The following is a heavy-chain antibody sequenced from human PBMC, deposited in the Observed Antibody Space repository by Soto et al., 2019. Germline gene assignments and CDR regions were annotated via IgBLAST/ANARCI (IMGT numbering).Heavy chain of an antibody. CDR3: ARDHPSYYDFWSGYYSPLDY. V-gene: IGHV3-21*01. Sequence: PGGSLRLSCAASGFTFSSYSMNWVRQAPGKGLEWVSSISSSSSYIYYADSVKGRFTISRDNAKNSLYLQMNSLRAEDTAVYYCARDHPSYYDFWSGYYSPLDYWGQGTLVTVS. D-gene: IGHD3-3*01. CDR1: GFTFSSYS. CDR2: ISSSSSYI. J-gene: IGHJ4*02.